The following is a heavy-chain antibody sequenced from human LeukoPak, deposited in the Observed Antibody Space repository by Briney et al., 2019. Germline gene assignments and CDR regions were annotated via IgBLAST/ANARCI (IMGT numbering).Heavy chain of an antibody. Sequence: SETLSLTCPVTGGSLIHHYWSWIRQPPGKGLAGIGYIHYSGSTNYNPSLKSRVTISVDTSKNQFSVKLSPVTAADTAVYYCARGQCSSWYLDYYYYMDVWGKGTTVTVSS. V-gene: IGHV4-59*11. CDR2: IHYSGST. CDR1: GGSLIHHY. D-gene: IGHD6-13*01. J-gene: IGHJ6*03. CDR3: ARGQCSSWYLDYYYYMDV.